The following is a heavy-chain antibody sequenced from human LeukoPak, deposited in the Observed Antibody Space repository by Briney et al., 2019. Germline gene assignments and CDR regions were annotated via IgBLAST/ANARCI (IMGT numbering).Heavy chain of an antibody. D-gene: IGHD3-22*01. J-gene: IGHJ4*02. Sequence: SVKVSCKASGGTFSSYTISWVRQAPGQGLEWMGGIIPIFGTANYAQKFQGRVTITADESTSTAYMELSSLRSEDTAVYYCARCDYYDSSGSPLDWGQGTLVTVSS. CDR3: ARCDYYDSSGSPLD. CDR1: GGTFSSYT. CDR2: IIPIFGTA. V-gene: IGHV1-69*13.